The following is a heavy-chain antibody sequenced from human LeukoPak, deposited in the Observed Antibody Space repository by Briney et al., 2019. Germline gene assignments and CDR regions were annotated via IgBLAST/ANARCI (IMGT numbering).Heavy chain of an antibody. CDR2: IYYSGST. V-gene: IGHV4-31*03. CDR1: GGSISRGGYY. D-gene: IGHD3-22*01. CDR3: ARGWYYDSSGYLFDY. J-gene: IGHJ4*02. Sequence: SETLSLTCTVSGGSISRGGYYWSWIRQHPGKGLEWIGYIYYSGSTYYNPSLKSRVTISVDTSKNQFSLKLSSVTAADTAVYYCARGWYYDSSGYLFDYWGQGTLVTVSS.